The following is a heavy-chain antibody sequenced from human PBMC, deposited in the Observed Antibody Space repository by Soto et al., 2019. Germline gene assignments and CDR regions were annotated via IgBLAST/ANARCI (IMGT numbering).Heavy chain of an antibody. J-gene: IGHJ4*02. Sequence: GGSLRLSCAASGFTFDDYAMHWVRQAPGKGLEWVSGISWNSGSIGYADSVKGRFTISRDNAKNSLYLQMNSLRAEDTALSYCAKALGDQWCFDYWGQGTLVTVSS. V-gene: IGHV3-9*01. D-gene: IGHD2-15*01. CDR2: ISWNSGSI. CDR1: GFTFDDYA. CDR3: AKALGDQWCFDY.